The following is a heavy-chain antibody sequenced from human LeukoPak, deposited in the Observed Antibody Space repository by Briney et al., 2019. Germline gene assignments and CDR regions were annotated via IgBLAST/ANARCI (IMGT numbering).Heavy chain of an antibody. V-gene: IGHV1-2*02. D-gene: IGHD5-12*01. CDR1: GYTFTGYH. Sequence: GASVKVSCKSSGYTFTGYHMHWVRQAPGQGLAWMGWINPNSGGTNSAQKFQGRVTMTRDTSISTAYMELSRLRSEDTAVYYCVRGGSGYDFSWFDPWGQGTLVTVSS. CDR2: INPNSGGT. CDR3: VRGGSGYDFSWFDP. J-gene: IGHJ5*02.